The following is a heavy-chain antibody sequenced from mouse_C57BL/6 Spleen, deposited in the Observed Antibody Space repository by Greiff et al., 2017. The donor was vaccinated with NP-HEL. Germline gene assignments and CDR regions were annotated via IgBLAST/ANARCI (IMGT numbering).Heavy chain of an antibody. V-gene: IGHV1-80*01. CDR2: IYPGDGDT. CDR1: GYAFSSYW. J-gene: IGHJ2*01. Sequence: VKLLESGAELVKPGASVKISCKASGYAFSSYWMNWVKQRPGKGLEWIGQIYPGDGDTNYNGKFKGKATLTADKSSSTAYMQLSSLTSEDSAVYFCARGDYYGSFFDYWGQGTTLTVSS. D-gene: IGHD1-1*01. CDR3: ARGDYYGSFFDY.